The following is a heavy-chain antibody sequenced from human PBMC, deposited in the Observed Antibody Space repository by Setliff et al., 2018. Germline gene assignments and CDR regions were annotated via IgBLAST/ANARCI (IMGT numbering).Heavy chain of an antibody. CDR1: GYTFTGYY. D-gene: IGHD5-18*01. V-gene: IGHV1-46*01. J-gene: IGHJ6*03. CDR3: VREGVDTRSSTDYRYYMDV. Sequence: ASVKVSCKASGYTFTGYYMHWVRQAPGQGLEWMGIIDPSGDYTNYAQKFQGRVTMTRDTSTTTVYMELSSLRSDDTAVYYCVREGVDTRSSTDYRYYMDVWGKGTTVTVSS. CDR2: IDPSGDYT.